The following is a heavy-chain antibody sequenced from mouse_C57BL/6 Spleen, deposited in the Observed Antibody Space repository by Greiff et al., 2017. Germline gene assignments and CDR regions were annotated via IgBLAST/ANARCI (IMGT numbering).Heavy chain of an antibody. V-gene: IGHV1-80*01. CDR1: GYAFSSYW. CDR2: IYPGDGDT. D-gene: IGHD1-1*01. J-gene: IGHJ4*01. CDR3: ARDGTVPLYYAMGY. Sequence: QVQLQQSGAELVKSGASVKISCKASGYAFSSYWMNWVKQKPGKGLEWIGQIYPGDGDTNYNGKFKGKATLTEDKSSSAAYMQLSSLTSEDSAVYVCARDGTVPLYYAMGYWGQGTSVTVSS.